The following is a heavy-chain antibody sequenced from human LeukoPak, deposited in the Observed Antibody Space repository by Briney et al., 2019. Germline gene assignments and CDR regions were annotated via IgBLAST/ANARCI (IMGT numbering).Heavy chain of an antibody. V-gene: IGHV3-23*01. CDR3: AKEYSSGPRGYFDY. CDR2: ISGSGGST. D-gene: IGHD6-19*01. Sequence: GGSLRRSCAASGFTFLNYAMSWVRQAPGKGLEWVSAISGSGGSTYYADSVKGRFTISRDNSKNTLYLHMNSLRAEDAAVYYCAKEYSSGPRGYFDYWGQGTLVTVSS. CDR1: GFTFLNYA. J-gene: IGHJ4*02.